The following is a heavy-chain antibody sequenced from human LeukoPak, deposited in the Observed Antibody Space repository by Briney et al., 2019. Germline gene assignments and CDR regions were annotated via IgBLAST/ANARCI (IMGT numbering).Heavy chain of an antibody. CDR1: GFTFSSYA. CDR2: ISGSGGST. J-gene: IGHJ4*02. Sequence: GGSLRLSCAASGFTFSSYAMSWVRQAPGKGLEWVSAISGSGGSTYYADSVKGRFTVSRDNSKNTLCLQMNSLRAEDTAVYYCAKDLVAVAGFFDYWGQGTLVTVSS. CDR3: AKDLVAVAGFFDY. D-gene: IGHD6-19*01. V-gene: IGHV3-23*01.